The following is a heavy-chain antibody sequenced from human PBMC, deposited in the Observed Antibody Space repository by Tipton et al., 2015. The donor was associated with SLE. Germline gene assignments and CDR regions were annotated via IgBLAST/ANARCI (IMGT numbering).Heavy chain of an antibody. Sequence: SLRLSCAASGFTFRSYWMHWIRQAPGKGLVWVSRINSDGSSTSYADSVKGRFTISRDNAKNTLYLQMNSLRAEDTAVYYCARGGRGSSSTGGFDYWGQGTLVTVSS. D-gene: IGHD6-13*01. CDR3: ARGGRGSSSTGGFDY. V-gene: IGHV3-74*01. CDR2: INSDGSST. J-gene: IGHJ4*02. CDR1: GFTFRSYW.